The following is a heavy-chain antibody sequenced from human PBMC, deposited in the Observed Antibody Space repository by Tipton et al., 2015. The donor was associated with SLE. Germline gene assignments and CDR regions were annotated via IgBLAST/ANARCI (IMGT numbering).Heavy chain of an antibody. V-gene: IGHV4-59*07. Sequence: TLSLTCTVSGGSMSTYYWSWIRLPPGKGLEWIGYIYYSGGTSYNPSLNSRVTISVDTSRNQFSLKLTSVTAADSAVYYRARYSLTSWHLDLWGRGSLVTVSS. CDR2: IYYSGGT. D-gene: IGHD2-15*01. CDR1: GGSMSTYY. CDR3: ARYSLTSWHLDL. J-gene: IGHJ2*01.